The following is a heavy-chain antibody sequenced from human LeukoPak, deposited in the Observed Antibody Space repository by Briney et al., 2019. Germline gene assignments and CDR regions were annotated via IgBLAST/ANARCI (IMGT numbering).Heavy chain of an antibody. CDR2: INSDGRST. CDR1: GFTFSGYW. J-gene: IGHJ4*02. D-gene: IGHD3-9*01. V-gene: IGHV3-74*01. CDR3: ARDPYNILTGPYFDY. Sequence: GGSLRLSCAASGFTFSGYWMSWARQTPGKGLVWVSHINSDGRSTDYADSVKGRFTISRDNAKNTVYLQMNSLRAEDTAVYYCARDPYNILTGPYFDYWGQGTLVTVSS.